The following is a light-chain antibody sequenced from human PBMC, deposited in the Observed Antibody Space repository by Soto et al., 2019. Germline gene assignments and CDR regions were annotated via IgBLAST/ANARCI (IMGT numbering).Light chain of an antibody. CDR1: QGISNY. Sequence: DIQMTQSPSSLSASVGDRVCITCRASQGISNYLAWHQQKPGKVPKLLIYAASTLQSGVPSRFSGSGSGTDFTLTISSLQPEDVATYYCQKYDTAPPWEFGQGTKVEIK. V-gene: IGKV1-27*01. CDR2: AAS. CDR3: QKYDTAPPWE. J-gene: IGKJ1*01.